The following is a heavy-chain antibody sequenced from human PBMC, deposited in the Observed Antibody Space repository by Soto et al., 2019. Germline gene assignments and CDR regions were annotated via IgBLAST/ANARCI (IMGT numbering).Heavy chain of an antibody. CDR2: ISSSSSTK. V-gene: IGHV3-48*01. CDR1: GFTFSSYG. Sequence: PGGSLRLSCAASGFTFSSYGMNWVRQAPGKGLEWVSYISSSSSTKYHADSVKGRFTISRDNAKNSLYLQMNSLRVEDTALYYCAREEIVGSPWGQGTRVTVAS. J-gene: IGHJ4*02. CDR3: AREEIVGSP. D-gene: IGHD1-26*01.